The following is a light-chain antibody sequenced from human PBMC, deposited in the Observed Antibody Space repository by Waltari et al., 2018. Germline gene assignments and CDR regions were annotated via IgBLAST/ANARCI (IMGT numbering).Light chain of an antibody. J-gene: IGLJ1*01. V-gene: IGLV2-14*03. CDR1: SSDVGGYNS. Sequence: QSALTQPASVSGSPGQSIPIPCTGTSSDVGGYNSVSWYQQHPGKAPKLMIYDVSNRPSGVSNRFSGSKSGNTASLTISGLQAEDEADYYCSSYTSSSTLVFGTGTKVTVL. CDR3: SSYTSSSTLV. CDR2: DVS.